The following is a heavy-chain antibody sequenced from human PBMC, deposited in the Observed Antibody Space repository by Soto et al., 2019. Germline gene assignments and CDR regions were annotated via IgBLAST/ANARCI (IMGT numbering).Heavy chain of an antibody. Sequence: EVQLLETGGGSVHVGGSLRLSCAVSGFNLRNYEMNWVRQVPGKGLEWISKISGSNNNIYYAASVQGRFTISRDNANNVLFLQMNSLRAEDTATYHCATEELCGADCYFFKHWGQGTLVTVSS. CDR1: GFNLRNYE. D-gene: IGHD2-21*02. J-gene: IGHJ4*02. CDR3: ATEELCGADCYFFKH. CDR2: ISGSNNNI. V-gene: IGHV3-48*03.